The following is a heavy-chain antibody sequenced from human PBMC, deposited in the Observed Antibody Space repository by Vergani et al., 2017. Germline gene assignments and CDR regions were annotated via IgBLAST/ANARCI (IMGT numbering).Heavy chain of an antibody. D-gene: IGHD2-21*02. J-gene: IGHJ4*02. CDR3: ARCGGGDCYLDY. CDR1: GFTFSSYW. Sequence: EVQLVESGGGLVKPGGSLRLSCAASGFTFSSYWMHWVRQAPGKGLVWVSRINSDGSSTSYADSVKGRFTISRDNAKNTLYLQMNSLRAEDTAVYYCARCGGGDCYLDYWGQGTLVTVSS. V-gene: IGHV3-74*02. CDR2: INSDGSST.